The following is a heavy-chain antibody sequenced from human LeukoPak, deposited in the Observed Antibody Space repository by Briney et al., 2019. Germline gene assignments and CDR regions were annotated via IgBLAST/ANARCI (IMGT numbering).Heavy chain of an antibody. Sequence: GESLKISCKGSGYSFTSYWIAWVRQMPGKGLEWMGIVFPADSDTRYSPSFQGQVTISADKSISTAYLQWSSLKASDTAMYYCARRVSLNGMDVWGRGTTVTVSS. J-gene: IGHJ6*02. D-gene: IGHD5/OR15-5a*01. CDR1: GYSFTSYW. V-gene: IGHV5-51*01. CDR3: ARRVSLNGMDV. CDR2: VFPADSDT.